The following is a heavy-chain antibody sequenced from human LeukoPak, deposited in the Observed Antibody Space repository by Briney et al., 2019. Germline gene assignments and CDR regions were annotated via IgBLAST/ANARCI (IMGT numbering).Heavy chain of an antibody. CDR1: GFTFDEYA. CDR3: AKSHSIGWHTLDY. D-gene: IGHD6-19*01. Sequence: PGGSLRLSCAASGFTFDEYAMHWVRQAPGKGLEWVSLISGGGGSTYYTDSVKGRVTSSRDNSKNSLSLQMNSLRTEDTALYYCAKSHSIGWHTLDYWGQGTLVTVSS. CDR2: ISGGGGST. V-gene: IGHV3-43*02. J-gene: IGHJ4*02.